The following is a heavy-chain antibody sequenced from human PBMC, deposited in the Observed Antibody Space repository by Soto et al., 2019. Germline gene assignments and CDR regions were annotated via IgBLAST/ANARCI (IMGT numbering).Heavy chain of an antibody. J-gene: IGHJ5*02. D-gene: IGHD3-3*01. Sequence: GGSLRLSCAASGFTFSSYEMNWVRQAPGKGLEWVSYISSSVSTIYYADSVKGRFTISRDNAKNSLYLQMNSLRAEDTAVYYCARGLTRYYDFWSGPRVFDPWGQGTLVTVSS. V-gene: IGHV3-48*03. CDR3: ARGLTRYYDFWSGPRVFDP. CDR1: GFTFSSYE. CDR2: ISSSVSTI.